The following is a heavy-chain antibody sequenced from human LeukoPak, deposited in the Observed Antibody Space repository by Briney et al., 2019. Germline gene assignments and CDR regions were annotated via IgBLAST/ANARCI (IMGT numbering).Heavy chain of an antibody. CDR3: ARARQIRLWHNMPFNY. Sequence: ASETLSLTCAVYGGSFSGFYWSWIRQPPGKGLEWIGEINYSGSTNCNPSLKSRVTISVDTSKNQFSLTLSSVTAADTAVYYCARARQIRLWHNMPFNYWGQGTLVTVSS. J-gene: IGHJ4*02. V-gene: IGHV4-34*01. D-gene: IGHD5-18*01. CDR2: INYSGST. CDR1: GGSFSGFY.